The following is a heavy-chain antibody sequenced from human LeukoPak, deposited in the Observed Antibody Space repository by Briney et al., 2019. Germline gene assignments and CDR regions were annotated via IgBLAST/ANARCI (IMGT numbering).Heavy chain of an antibody. V-gene: IGHV4-38-2*02. D-gene: IGHD6-19*01. CDR2: IYHSGST. Sequence: SETLSLTCSVSGYSISSGHYWGWIRQPPGKGLEWIGSIYHSGSTYYNPSLKSRITISVDTSKNQFSLELSSVTAADTAVYYCARALAVAHFDYWGQGTLVTVSS. J-gene: IGHJ4*02. CDR1: GYSISSGHY. CDR3: ARALAVAHFDY.